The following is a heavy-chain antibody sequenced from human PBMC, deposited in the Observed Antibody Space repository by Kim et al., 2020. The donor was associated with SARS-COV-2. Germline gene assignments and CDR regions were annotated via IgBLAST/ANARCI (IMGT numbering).Heavy chain of an antibody. V-gene: IGHV4-34*01. CDR3: ASLPSIAARRSVYDY. Sequence: SETLSLTCAVYGGSFSGYYWSWIRQPPGKGLEWIGEINHSGSTNYNPSLKSRVTISVDTSKNQFSLKLSSVTAADTAVYYCASLPSIAARRSVYDYWGQG. D-gene: IGHD6-6*01. CDR2: INHSGST. CDR1: GGSFSGYY. J-gene: IGHJ4*02.